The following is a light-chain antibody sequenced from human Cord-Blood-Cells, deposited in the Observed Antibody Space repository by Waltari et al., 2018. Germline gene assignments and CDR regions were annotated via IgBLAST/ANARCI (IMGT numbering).Light chain of an antibody. J-gene: IGLJ2*01. CDR3: QAWDSSTVV. CDR1: KLGDKY. CDR2: QDS. Sequence: SYELPQPPSVSVSPGQTASITCSGDKLGDKYACWYQPKPGQSPVLVIYQDSKLPSGIPERFSGSNSGNTATLTIGGTQAMDEADYYCQAWDSSTVVFGGGTKLTVL. V-gene: IGLV3-1*01.